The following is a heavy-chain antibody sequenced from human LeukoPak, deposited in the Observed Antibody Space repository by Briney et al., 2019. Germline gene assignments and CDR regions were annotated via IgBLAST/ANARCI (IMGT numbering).Heavy chain of an antibody. CDR3: ASLGGVRAAWGGFDH. Sequence: GASVKVSCKASGYTFTSHYMNWVRQAPGQGLEWMGIINPSGGSTSYAQKFQGRVTMTRDTSTSTVYMELSSLRSEDTAVEYCASLGGVRAAWGGFDHWGQGTLVIVSS. CDR2: INPSGGST. J-gene: IGHJ4*02. V-gene: IGHV1-46*01. CDR1: GYTFTSHY. D-gene: IGHD3-16*01.